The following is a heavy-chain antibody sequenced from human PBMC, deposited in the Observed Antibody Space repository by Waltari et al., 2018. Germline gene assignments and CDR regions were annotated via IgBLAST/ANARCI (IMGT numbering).Heavy chain of an antibody. V-gene: IGHV3-7*01. J-gene: IGHJ3*02. Sequence: EVQLVESGGGLVQQGGSLRLTCAPPGFNLRDYWMSWVRQAPGKGPEWLANIKKDGGEEYYVDSVRGRFTISRDNAKNSLYLQMNSLRPEDTAVYYCARDQWFGFDIWGQGTMVTVSS. CDR1: GFNLRDYW. CDR3: ARDQWFGFDI. CDR2: IKKDGGEE. D-gene: IGHD3-22*01.